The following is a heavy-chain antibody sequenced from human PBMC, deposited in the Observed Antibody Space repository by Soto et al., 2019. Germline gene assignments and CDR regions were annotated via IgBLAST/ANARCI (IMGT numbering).Heavy chain of an antibody. CDR3: ARHGGGPRLNYFDY. V-gene: IGHV4-39*01. D-gene: IGHD2-15*01. CDR1: GGSISSSSYY. Sequence: SETLSLTCTVSGGSISSSSYYWGWIRQPPGKGLEWIGSIYYSGSTYYNPSLKGRVTISVDTSKNQFSLKLSSVTAADTAVYYCARHGGGPRLNYFDYLGQGTLVTVSS. CDR2: IYYSGST. J-gene: IGHJ4*02.